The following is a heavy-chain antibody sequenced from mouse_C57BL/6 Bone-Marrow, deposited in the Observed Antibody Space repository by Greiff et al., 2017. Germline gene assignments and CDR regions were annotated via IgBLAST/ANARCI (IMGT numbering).Heavy chain of an antibody. Sequence: QVQLQQPGTELVKPGASVKLSCKASGYSFTSYWMHWVKQRPGQGLEWIGIINPSNGATNYNEKFKSKATLTVDKSSSTAYMQLSSLTSEDSAVYYCARTGFAYWGQGTLVTVSA. CDR2: INPSNGAT. CDR1: GYSFTSYW. J-gene: IGHJ3*01. V-gene: IGHV1-53*01. CDR3: ARTGFAY.